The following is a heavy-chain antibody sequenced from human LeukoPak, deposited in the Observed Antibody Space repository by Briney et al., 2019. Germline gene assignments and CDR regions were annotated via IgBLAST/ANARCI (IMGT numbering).Heavy chain of an antibody. CDR2: IYHSGST. V-gene: IGHV4-38-2*02. Sequence: SETLSLTCTVSGYSISSGYYWGWIRQPPGKGLEWIGSIYHSGSTYYNPSLKSRVTISVDTSKNQFSLKLSSVTAADTAVYYCARLNILRYFDWSTYYAFDIWGQGTMVTVSS. D-gene: IGHD3-9*01. J-gene: IGHJ3*02. CDR3: ARLNILRYFDWSTYYAFDI. CDR1: GYSISSGYY.